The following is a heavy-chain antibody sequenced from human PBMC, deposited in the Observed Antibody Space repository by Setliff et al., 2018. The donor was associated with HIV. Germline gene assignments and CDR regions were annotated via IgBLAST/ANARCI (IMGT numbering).Heavy chain of an antibody. V-gene: IGHV3-48*03. Sequence: PGGSLRLSCAASGFTFSRHEMNWVRQAPGKGLQWIAYISPDGADTDYLDSVKGRFTISRDNAKKSLYLQMNSLRAEDTGVYYCETIPADWGAGWFVYWGQGTLVTVSS. CDR1: GFTFSRHE. D-gene: IGHD3-10*01. CDR2: ISPDGADT. J-gene: IGHJ4*02. CDR3: ETIPADWGAGWFVY.